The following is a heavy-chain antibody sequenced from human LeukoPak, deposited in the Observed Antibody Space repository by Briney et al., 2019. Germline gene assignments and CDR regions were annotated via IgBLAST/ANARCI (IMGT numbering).Heavy chain of an antibody. CDR1: GYTFSDYY. V-gene: IGHV1-2*06. J-gene: IGHJ4*02. Sequence: ASVKVSCKASGYTFSDYYLHWVRLAPGQGLEWMGRISPDSGGTDYAQKFQGKVTMTRDASISTVYMDLNRLRSDDTAIYYCARQLETTSWFDYWGQGTLVIVSS. CDR2: ISPDSGGT. D-gene: IGHD2-2*01. CDR3: ARQLETTSWFDY.